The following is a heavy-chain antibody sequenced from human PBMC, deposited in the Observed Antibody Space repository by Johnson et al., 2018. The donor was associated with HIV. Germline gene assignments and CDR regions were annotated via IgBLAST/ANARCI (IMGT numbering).Heavy chain of an antibody. J-gene: IGHJ3*02. CDR3: AKDLLSSSWFHDAFDI. D-gene: IGHD6-13*01. Sequence: VQLVESGGGLVQPGGSLRLSCAASGFTVSSNYMSWVRQAPGKGLEWVSVIYSGGSTYYADSVKGRFPISRDNSKNTLYLQMNSLRAEDTAVYYCAKDLLSSSWFHDAFDIWGQGTMVTVSS. CDR2: IYSGGST. CDR1: GFTVSSNY. V-gene: IGHV3-66*01.